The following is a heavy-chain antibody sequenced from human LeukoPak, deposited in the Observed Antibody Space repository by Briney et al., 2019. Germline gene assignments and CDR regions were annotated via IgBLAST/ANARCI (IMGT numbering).Heavy chain of an antibody. D-gene: IGHD3-3*01. J-gene: IGHJ6*03. CDR3: ARDVSDFWSFSKYYYMDV. V-gene: IGHV1-18*01. Sequence: ASVKVSCKASGYTFTSYSISWVRQAPGQGLEWMGWISTYNGNTNYAQNLQGRVTMTTDTSTSTAYMELRSLRSDDTAVYYCARDVSDFWSFSKYYYMDVWGKGTTVTVSS. CDR1: GYTFTSYS. CDR2: ISTYNGNT.